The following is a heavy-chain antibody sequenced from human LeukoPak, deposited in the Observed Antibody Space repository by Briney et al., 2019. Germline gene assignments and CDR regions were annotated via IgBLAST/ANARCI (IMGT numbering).Heavy chain of an antibody. J-gene: IGHJ4*02. CDR3: ARQPPAAPFDY. CDR1: IYTFSSYG. CDR2: ISAYNGNT. D-gene: IGHD6-13*01. Sequence: GASVKVSCKASIYTFSSYGISWVRQAPGQGLEWMGWISAYNGNTNYAQKFQGRVTMTTDISTSTAYMELRSLRSDDTAVYFCARQPPAAPFDYWGQGTLVTVSS. V-gene: IGHV1-18*01.